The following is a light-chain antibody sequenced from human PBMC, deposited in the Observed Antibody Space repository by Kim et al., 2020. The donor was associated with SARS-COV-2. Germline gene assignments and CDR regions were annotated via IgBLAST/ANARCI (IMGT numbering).Light chain of an antibody. Sequence: EMVMTQSPATLSVSPGERATLSCRASQSVSSHLAWYQQKPGLAPRLLIYGASTRAPGIPARFSGSGSGSEFTLPISRLQSEDFAVYYCDRYNEWFGTFGAGTKGDSK. V-gene: IGKV3-15*01. CDR1: QSVSSH. CDR3: DRYNEWFGT. CDR2: GAS. J-gene: IGKJ3*01.